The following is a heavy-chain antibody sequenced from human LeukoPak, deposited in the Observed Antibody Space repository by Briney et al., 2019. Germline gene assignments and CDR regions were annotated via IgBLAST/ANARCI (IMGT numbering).Heavy chain of an antibody. CDR3: ARGRIVLMVYPFDY. CDR2: INHSGST. V-gene: IGHV4-34*01. CDR1: GGSFSGYY. Sequence: SETLSLTCAVYGGSFSGYYWSWIRQPPGKGLEWIGEINHSGSTNYNPSLKSRVTISVDTSKNQFSLKLSSVTAADTAVHYCARGRIVLMVYPFDYWGQGTLVTVSS. D-gene: IGHD2-8*01. J-gene: IGHJ4*02.